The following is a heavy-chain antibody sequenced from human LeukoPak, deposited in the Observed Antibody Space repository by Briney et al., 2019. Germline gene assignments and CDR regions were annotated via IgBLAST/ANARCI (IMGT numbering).Heavy chain of an antibody. V-gene: IGHV1-18*01. Sequence: GASVKVSCKASGYTFTSYGISWVRQAPGQGLDWMGWISAYNGNTNYAQKLQGRVTMTTDTSTSTAYMELRSLRSDDTAVYYCPRDLSPRFGPDAFDIWAQGTMVTVSS. J-gene: IGHJ3*02. CDR1: GYTFTSYG. D-gene: IGHD3-10*01. CDR3: PRDLSPRFGPDAFDI. CDR2: ISAYNGNT.